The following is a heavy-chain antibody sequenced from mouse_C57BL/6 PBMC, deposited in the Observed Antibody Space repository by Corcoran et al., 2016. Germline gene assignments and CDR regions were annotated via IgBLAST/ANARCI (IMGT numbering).Heavy chain of an antibody. J-gene: IGHJ2*01. CDR2: IYPGDGDT. CDR1: GYAFSSDW. V-gene: IGHV1-80*01. Sequence: QVQLQQSGAELVKPGASVKISCKASGYAFSSDWMNWVKQRPGKGLEWIGQIYPGDGDTNYNGKFKGKATLTADKSSSTAYMQLSSLTSEDSAVYFWARRGGVVEAYFDYGGQGTTLTVSS. CDR3: ARRGGVVEAYFDY. D-gene: IGHD1-1*01.